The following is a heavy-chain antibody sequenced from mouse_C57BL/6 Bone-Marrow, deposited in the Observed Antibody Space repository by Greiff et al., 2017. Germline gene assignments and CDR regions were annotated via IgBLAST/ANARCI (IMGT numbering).Heavy chain of an antibody. V-gene: IGHV5-4*01. J-gene: IGHJ1*03. CDR3: ARDWAYYGSSVFV. CDR1: GFTFSSYA. Sequence: EVQVVESGEGLVKPGGSLKLSCAASGFTFSSYAMSWVRQTPEKRLEWVATISDGGSYTYYPDNVKGRFTISRDNAKNNLYLQMSHLKSEDTAMYYCARDWAYYGSSVFVWGTGTTVTVSS. CDR2: ISDGGSYT. D-gene: IGHD1-1*01.